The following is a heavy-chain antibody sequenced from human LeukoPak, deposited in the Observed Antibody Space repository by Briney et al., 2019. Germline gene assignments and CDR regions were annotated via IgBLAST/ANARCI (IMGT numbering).Heavy chain of an antibody. D-gene: IGHD5-12*01. CDR2: IIPILGIA. V-gene: IGHV1-69*04. CDR3: ARDSGYDPLNYYGMDV. Sequence: SVKVSCKASGGTFSSYAISWVRQAPGQGLEWMGRIIPILGIANYAQKFRGRVTITADKSTSTAYMELSSLRSEDTAVYYCARDSGYDPLNYYGMDVWGQGTTVTVSS. J-gene: IGHJ6*02. CDR1: GGTFSSYA.